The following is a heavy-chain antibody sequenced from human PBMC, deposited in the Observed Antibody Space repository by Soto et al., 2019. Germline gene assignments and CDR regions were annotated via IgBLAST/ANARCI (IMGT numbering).Heavy chain of an antibody. CDR3: ASREPDILTTYSDSMDV. CDR1: GHTFTSYY. V-gene: IGHV1-46*01. J-gene: IGHJ6*02. CDR2: INLSAGST. Sequence: ASVKVSCKASGHTFTSYYMHWVRQAPGQGLEWIGIINLSAGSTSYAQKFQGRVTITRDTSTSTVYMDMSSLRSEDTAVYYCASREPDILTTYSDSMDVWCPGTTVTAS. D-gene: IGHD3-9*01.